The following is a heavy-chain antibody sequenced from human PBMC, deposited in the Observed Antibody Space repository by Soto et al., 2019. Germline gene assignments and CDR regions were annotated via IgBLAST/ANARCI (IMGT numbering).Heavy chain of an antibody. Sequence: GGSLRLSCAVSGFTFANHWMHWVRQAPGKELEWVSRMNSDGSTTDYADSVKGRFTVSRDNAKNTLYLQMNSLRAEDTAVYYCATAEVDYWGPGTLVTVSS. CDR1: GFTFANHW. CDR2: MNSDGSTT. J-gene: IGHJ4*02. V-gene: IGHV3-74*01. CDR3: ATAEVDY.